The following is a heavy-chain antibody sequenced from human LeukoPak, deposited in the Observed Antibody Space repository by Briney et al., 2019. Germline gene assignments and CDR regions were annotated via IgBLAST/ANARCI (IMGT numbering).Heavy chain of an antibody. CDR3: ARLIPIVVVPAAIHEYGDWFDP. CDR1: GGSISSSSYY. D-gene: IGHD2-2*02. J-gene: IGHJ5*02. V-gene: IGHV4-39*01. CDR2: IYYSGST. Sequence: PSQTLSLTCTVSGGSISSSSYYWGWIRQPPGKGLEWIGSIYYSGSTYYNPSLKSRVTISVDTSKNQFSLKLSSVTAADTAVYYCARLIPIVVVPAAIHEYGDWFDPWGQGTLVTVSS.